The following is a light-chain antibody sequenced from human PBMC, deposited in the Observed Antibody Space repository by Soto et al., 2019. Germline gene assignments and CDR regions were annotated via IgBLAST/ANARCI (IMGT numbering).Light chain of an antibody. J-gene: IGLJ1*01. CDR2: EVS. CDR3: YSYRGYYTRV. Sequence: QSVLTQPASVSGSPGQSITISSTGTSSDVGGYNFVSWYQQHPGRAPKLLIYEVSRRPSGVSNRFSGSKSGDTASLTISGLQAEDEADYYCYSYRGYYTRVFGTGTKVTVL. V-gene: IGLV2-14*01. CDR1: SSDVGGYNF.